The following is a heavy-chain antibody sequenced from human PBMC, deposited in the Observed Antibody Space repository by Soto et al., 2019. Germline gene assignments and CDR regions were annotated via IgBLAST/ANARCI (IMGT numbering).Heavy chain of an antibody. D-gene: IGHD6-19*01. CDR2: IYHSGST. CDR3: ASRVSDYFDY. CDR1: GGSISSGGFS. V-gene: IGHV4-30-2*01. J-gene: IGHJ4*02. Sequence: TLSLTCAVSGGSISSGGFSCNWIRQPPGKGLEWIGYIYHSGSTYFNPSLKSRVTMSVDRSTNQFSLKLSSVTAADTAVYYCASRVSDYFDYWGQETPVTVS.